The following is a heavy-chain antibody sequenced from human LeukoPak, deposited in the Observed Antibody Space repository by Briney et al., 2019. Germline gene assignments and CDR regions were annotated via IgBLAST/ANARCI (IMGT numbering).Heavy chain of an antibody. CDR3: AREVRGGSFDM. V-gene: IGHV3-53*01. J-gene: IGHJ3*02. CDR1: GLTVRTNS. CDR2: IYTTGST. Sequence: GGSLRLSCAASGLTVRTNSMGWVRQAPGKGLEWVSVIYTTGSTYYEDSVNGRFLISRDNSKNTLDLQMNSLRVEDTAVYYCAREVRGGSFDMWGQGTMVTVSS.